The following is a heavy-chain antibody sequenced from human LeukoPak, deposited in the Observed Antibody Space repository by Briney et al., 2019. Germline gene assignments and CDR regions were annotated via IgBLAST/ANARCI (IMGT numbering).Heavy chain of an antibody. J-gene: IGHJ6*02. V-gene: IGHV1-2*02. D-gene: IGHD5-12*01. CDR2: INPNSGGT. Sequence: GASVKVSCKASGYTFTGYYMRWVRQAPAQGLERMGWINPNSGGTNYEQTFQGRVTMTMDTSINTAYMELSRLRSDDTAVYYRARVLRGGYSGYDRYCYYGMDVWGQGTTVTVSS. CDR1: GYTFTGYY. CDR3: ARVLRGGYSGYDRYCYYGMDV.